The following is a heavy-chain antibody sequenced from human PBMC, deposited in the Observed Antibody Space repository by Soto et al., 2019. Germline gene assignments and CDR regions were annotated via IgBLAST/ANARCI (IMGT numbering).Heavy chain of an antibody. CDR1: GGSINSGNYY. V-gene: IGHV4-39*01. J-gene: IGHJ4*02. D-gene: IGHD3-10*01. CDR2: IHSSGTT. CDR3: ARHRFGEGLDY. Sequence: QLQLQESGPGLVKPSETLSLTCTVSGGSINSGNYYWSWIRQPPGTGLELLGSIHSSGTTYYNPSLKSRVTISADTSKNQFSLKLNSVTAADTAVCYCARHRFGEGLDYWGQGTLVTVSS.